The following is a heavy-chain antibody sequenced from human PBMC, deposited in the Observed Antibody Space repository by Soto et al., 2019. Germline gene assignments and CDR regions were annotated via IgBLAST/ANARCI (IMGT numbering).Heavy chain of an antibody. Sequence: SETLSLTCTVFGGSVSIGDYLWSWIRQRPGKGLEWIGYIHDSGNTYYNPSLKSRVTISLDTSKNQFSVKVTSMTAADTAVYFCARARGGDSGDYASLFDRWGQGNLVTVSS. V-gene: IGHV4-30-4*01. CDR2: IHDSGNT. CDR3: ARARGGDSGDYASLFDR. D-gene: IGHD4-17*01. CDR1: GGSVSIGDYL. J-gene: IGHJ5*02.